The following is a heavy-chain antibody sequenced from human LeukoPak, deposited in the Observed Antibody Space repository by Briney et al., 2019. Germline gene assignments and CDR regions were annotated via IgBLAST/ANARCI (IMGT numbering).Heavy chain of an antibody. D-gene: IGHD4-17*01. CDR3: ARVGDYYGDYVRFDY. J-gene: IGHJ4*02. V-gene: IGHV3-74*01. CDR2: INSDGSST. Sequence: GGSLRLSCAASGFTFSSYWMHWVRQAPGKGLVWVSRINSDGSSTSYADSVKGRFTISRDNAKNTLYLQMNSLRDKDTAVYYCARVGDYYGDYVRFDYWGQGTLVTVSS. CDR1: GFTFSSYW.